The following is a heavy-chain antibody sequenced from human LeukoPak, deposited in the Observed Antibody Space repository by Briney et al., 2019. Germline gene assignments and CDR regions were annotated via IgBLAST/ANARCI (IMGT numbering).Heavy chain of an antibody. D-gene: IGHD1-26*01. CDR1: GGSISSYY. Sequence: SETLSLTCTVSGGSISSYYWSWIRQPPGKGLEWIGYIYYSGSTNYNPSLKSRVTISVDTSKNQFSLKLSSVTAADTAVYYCARLVSGSSKGWFDPWGQGTLVTVSS. V-gene: IGHV4-59*08. J-gene: IGHJ5*02. CDR2: IYYSGST. CDR3: ARLVSGSSKGWFDP.